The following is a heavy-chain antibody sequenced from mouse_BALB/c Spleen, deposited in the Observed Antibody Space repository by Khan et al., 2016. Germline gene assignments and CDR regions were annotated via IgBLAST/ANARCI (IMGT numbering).Heavy chain of an antibody. CDR3: ARKESYYRYDGFDY. D-gene: IGHD2-12*01. CDR2: ISSGSSTI. V-gene: IGHV5-17*02. J-gene: IGHJ2*01. CDR1: GFTFSSFG. Sequence: EVELVESGGGLVQPGGSRKLSCVASGFTFSSFGMHWVRQAPEKGLEWVAYISSGSSTIYYADTVKGRFTISRDNPKNTLFLQMTSLRSEDTAMYDCARKESYYRYDGFDYWGQGTTLTVSS.